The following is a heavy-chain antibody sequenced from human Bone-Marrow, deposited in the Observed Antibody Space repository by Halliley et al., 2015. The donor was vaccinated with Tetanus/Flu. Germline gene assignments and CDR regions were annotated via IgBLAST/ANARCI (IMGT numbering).Heavy chain of an antibody. CDR3: ARDGDTAMVPTFDC. Sequence: AVSGFTFSSYWMHWVRQAPGKGLVWISHINSDGSSTNYADSVKGRFSISRDNAKNTLYLQVNNLRAEDTAVYYCARDGDTAMVPTFDCWGQGTLVTVSS. V-gene: IGHV3-74*01. D-gene: IGHD5-18*01. J-gene: IGHJ4*02. CDR2: INSDGSST. CDR1: GFTFSSYW.